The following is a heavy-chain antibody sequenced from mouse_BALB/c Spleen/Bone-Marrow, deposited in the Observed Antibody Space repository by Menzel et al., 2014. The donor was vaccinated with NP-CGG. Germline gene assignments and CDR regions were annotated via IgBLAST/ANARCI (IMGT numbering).Heavy chain of an antibody. D-gene: IGHD2-14*01. Sequence: QVLLQQSGAELAKPGASVKMSCKASGYTFTSFWMHWVKQRPEQGLEWIGYINPSTGYTEYNQKFKDKATLTADKSSSTAYMQLSSLTSEDSAVYYCARYYRYDGFAYWGQGTLVTVSA. J-gene: IGHJ3*01. V-gene: IGHV1-7*01. CDR2: INPSTGYT. CDR1: GYTFTSFW. CDR3: ARYYRYDGFAY.